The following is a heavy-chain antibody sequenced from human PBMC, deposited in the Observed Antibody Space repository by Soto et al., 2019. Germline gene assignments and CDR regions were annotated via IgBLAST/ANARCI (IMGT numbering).Heavy chain of an antibody. V-gene: IGHV4-59*01. D-gene: IGHD2-2*01. Sequence: PSETLSLTCTVSGGSIGSYYWSWIRQPPGKGLEWIGYIYYSGSTNYNPSLKSRVTISVDTSKNQFSLKLSSVTAADTAVYYCAREEEYCSSTSCSGRYNWFDPWGQGTLVTVS. CDR1: GGSIGSYY. CDR3: AREEEYCSSTSCSGRYNWFDP. J-gene: IGHJ5*02. CDR2: IYYSGST.